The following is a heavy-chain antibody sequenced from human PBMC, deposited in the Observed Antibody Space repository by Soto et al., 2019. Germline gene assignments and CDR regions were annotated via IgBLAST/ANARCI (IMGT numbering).Heavy chain of an antibody. D-gene: IGHD4-17*01. CDR3: ARHVKYGDLGLFDY. Sequence: SETLSVTCTVSGGSIRSSSYYWGWIRQPPGKGLEWIGSIYYSGSTYYNPSLKSRVTISVDTSKNQFSLKLSSVTAADTAVYYCARHVKYGDLGLFDYWGQGTLVTVSS. J-gene: IGHJ4*02. CDR1: GGSIRSSSYY. V-gene: IGHV4-39*01. CDR2: IYYSGST.